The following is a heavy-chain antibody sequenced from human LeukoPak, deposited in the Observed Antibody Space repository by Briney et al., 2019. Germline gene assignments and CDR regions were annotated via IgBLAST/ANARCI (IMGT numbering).Heavy chain of an antibody. CDR3: VREGYSMVRGRLTSWFDP. CDR2: IIPRFATT. V-gene: IGHV1-69*01. J-gene: IGHJ5*02. D-gene: IGHD3-10*01. Sequence: VASVKVSCKASGGSFSNFAISWVRQAPGQGLGWMGQIIPRFATTNYAQKFQGRVTLIADESADTAYMELSSLRSEDTAVYYCVREGYSMVRGRLTSWFDPWGQGTLVTVSS. CDR1: GGSFSNFA.